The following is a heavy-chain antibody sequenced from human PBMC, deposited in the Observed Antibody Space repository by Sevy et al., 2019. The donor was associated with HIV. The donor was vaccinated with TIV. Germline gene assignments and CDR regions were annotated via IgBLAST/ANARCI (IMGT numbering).Heavy chain of an antibody. J-gene: IGHJ4*02. CDR3: ARDKLLPVMVSMVRGALSYYFDY. CDR1: GFTFSDYG. V-gene: IGHV3-33*01. Sequence: GGSLRLSCAASGFTFSDYGMHWVRQTPGKGLEWVAGIWYDGSTKYYADSVKGRFTISRDNSKNTLYLQMNSLRAEDTAVYYCARDKLLPVMVSMVRGALSYYFDYWGQGTLVTVSS. CDR2: IWYDGSTK. D-gene: IGHD3-10*01.